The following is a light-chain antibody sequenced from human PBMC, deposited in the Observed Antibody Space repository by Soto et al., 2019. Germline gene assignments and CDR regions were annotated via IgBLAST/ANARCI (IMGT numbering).Light chain of an antibody. Sequence: DMQMTQSPSTLSASVGDRVTITCRASESISGWLAWYQQKPGKAPKLVIFKASTLESGVPSRFSGSGSGTEFTLSISSLQPDDFATYYCEQYNSYPRRFGQGTKVEIK. V-gene: IGKV1-5*03. CDR3: EQYNSYPRR. CDR2: KAS. CDR1: ESISGW. J-gene: IGKJ1*01.